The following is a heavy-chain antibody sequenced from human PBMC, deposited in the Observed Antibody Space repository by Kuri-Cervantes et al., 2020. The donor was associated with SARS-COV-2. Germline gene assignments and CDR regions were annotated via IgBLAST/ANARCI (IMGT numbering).Heavy chain of an antibody. CDR1: GASISSSTYY. CDR2: IYESGDT. J-gene: IGHJ4*02. Sequence: GSLRLSCTVSGASISSSTYYWGWIRQSPGKGLEWIGSIYESGDTYYSSSLKSRLSLSVDTFRNQFSLRLTSVTAADTAIYYCARHYAFDNFHKWGQGTQVTVSS. V-gene: IGHV4-39*01. CDR3: ARHYAFDNFHK. D-gene: IGHD1-1*01.